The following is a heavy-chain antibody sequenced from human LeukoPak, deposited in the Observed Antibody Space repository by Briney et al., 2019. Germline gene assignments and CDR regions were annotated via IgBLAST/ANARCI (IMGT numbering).Heavy chain of an antibody. D-gene: IGHD3-22*01. CDR1: GGSFSGYY. CDR3: ARERGFAFDI. J-gene: IGHJ3*02. CDR2: INHSGST. Sequence: SETLSLTCAVYGGSFSGYYWSWIRQPPGKGLEWIGEINHSGSTNYNPSLKSRVTISVDTSKNQFSLKLSSVTAADTAVYYCARERGFAFDIWGQGTMVTVSS. V-gene: IGHV4-34*01.